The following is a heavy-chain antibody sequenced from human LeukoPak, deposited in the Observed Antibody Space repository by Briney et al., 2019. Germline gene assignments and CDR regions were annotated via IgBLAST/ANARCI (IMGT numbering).Heavy chain of an antibody. D-gene: IGHD1-26*01. Sequence: PGGSLRLSCAACGFTFSSYDMHWVRQATGKGLEWVSAIGTAGDTYYPGSVKGQFTISRENAKNSLYLQMNSLRAEDTAVYYCARLPYSWGLDSWGQGARVTVSS. CDR3: ARLPYSWGLDS. CDR1: GFTFSSYD. V-gene: IGHV3-13*03. CDR2: IGTAGDT. J-gene: IGHJ4*02.